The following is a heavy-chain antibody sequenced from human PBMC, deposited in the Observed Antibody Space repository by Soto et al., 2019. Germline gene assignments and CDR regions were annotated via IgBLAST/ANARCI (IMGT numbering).Heavy chain of an antibody. CDR3: VRDRGAVWGKCPTLGPKFDS. CDR2: IYHSGSA. Sequence: QVQLQESGPGLVRPSGALSLTCTVSGASITSENWWSWVRQPPGKGLEWIGEIYHSGSANYNPSLKDRAPRLMDTPQSQLALQVPSVTAAPEAIYYCVRDRGAVWGKCPTLGPKFDSWGQGTPVTVSS. D-gene: IGHD3-16*01. V-gene: IGHV4-4*02. CDR1: GASITSENW. J-gene: IGHJ4*02.